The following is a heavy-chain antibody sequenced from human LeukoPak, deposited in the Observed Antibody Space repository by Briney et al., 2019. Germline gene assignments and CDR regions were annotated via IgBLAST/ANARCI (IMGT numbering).Heavy chain of an antibody. Sequence: SETLSLTCAVYGGSFSGYYWSWIRQPPGKGLEWIGYIYYSGSTNYNPSLKSRVTISVDTSKNQFSLKLSSVTAADTAVYYCAIIWAGYYDRRGAFDIWGQGTMVTVSS. J-gene: IGHJ3*02. CDR1: GGSFSGYY. V-gene: IGHV4-59*01. CDR3: AIIWAGYYDRRGAFDI. CDR2: IYYSGST. D-gene: IGHD3-22*01.